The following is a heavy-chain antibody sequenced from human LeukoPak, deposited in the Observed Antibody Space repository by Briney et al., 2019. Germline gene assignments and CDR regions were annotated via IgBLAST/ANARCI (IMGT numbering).Heavy chain of an antibody. Sequence: SETLSLTCTVSGGSISNYYWSWIRQPPGKGLEWIGYIYYSGSTYYNLSLRSRVTISVDTSKNQFSLNLNSVTAADTAVYYCARALSGTYGLFQHWGQGTLVTVSS. CDR3: ARALSGTYGLFQH. J-gene: IGHJ1*01. CDR1: GGSISNYY. V-gene: IGHV4-59*01. D-gene: IGHD1-26*01. CDR2: IYYSGST.